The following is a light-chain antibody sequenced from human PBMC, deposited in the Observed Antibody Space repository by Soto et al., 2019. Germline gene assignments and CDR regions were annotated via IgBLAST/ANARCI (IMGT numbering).Light chain of an antibody. V-gene: IGKV3-15*01. CDR1: QSVSSN. CDR2: GAS. J-gene: IGKJ2*01. CDR3: QQYNNWPPYT. Sequence: EILMTQSPATLSVSPGERATLSCRASQSVSSNLAWYQQKPGQAPRLLIYGASTRATGIPVRFSGSGSGKEFTLPISSLQSEDFGVYFCQQYNNWPPYTFGQGTNLELK.